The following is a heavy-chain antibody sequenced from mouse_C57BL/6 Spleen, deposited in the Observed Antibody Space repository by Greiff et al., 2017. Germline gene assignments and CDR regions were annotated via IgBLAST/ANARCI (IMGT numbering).Heavy chain of an antibody. J-gene: IGHJ1*03. D-gene: IGHD1-1*01. CDR1: GYTFTEYP. CDR2: FYPGSGSI. CDR3: ARHERGYYYGSSYRDWYFDV. V-gene: IGHV1-62-2*01. Sequence: QVQLQQSGAELVKPGASVKLSCKASGYTFTEYPIHWVKQRSGQGLEWIGWFYPGSGSIKYNEKFKDKATLTADKSSSTVYMELSRLTSEDSAGYFCARHERGYYYGSSYRDWYFDVWGTGTTGTVSS.